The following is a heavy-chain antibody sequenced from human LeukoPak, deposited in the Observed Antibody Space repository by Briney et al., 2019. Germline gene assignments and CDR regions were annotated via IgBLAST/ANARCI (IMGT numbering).Heavy chain of an antibody. CDR3: AGPRRSDYGDY. J-gene: IGHJ4*02. V-gene: IGHV3-7*05. CDR2: IKQDGSEI. CDR1: GFTFSNYG. Sequence: GGSLGLSCATSGFTFSNYGMSGVLQAPGKGLEWVANIKQDGSEIYYVDSVKGRFTVSRDNAKNSLYLQMNSLRAEDTAVYYCAGPRRSDYGDYWGQGTLVTVSS.